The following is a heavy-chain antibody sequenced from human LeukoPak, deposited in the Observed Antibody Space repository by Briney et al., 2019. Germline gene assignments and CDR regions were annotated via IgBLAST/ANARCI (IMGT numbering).Heavy chain of an antibody. V-gene: IGHV1-8*02. Sequence: ASVKVSCKASGYTFTSYDVNWVRQATGQGLEWMGWMNPNSGNTGYAQKFQGRVTMTRNTSISTAYMELSSLRSEDTAVYYCARGPLSKRNWFDPWGQGTLVTVSS. J-gene: IGHJ5*02. CDR2: MNPNSGNT. CDR1: GYTFTSYD. D-gene: IGHD2/OR15-2a*01. CDR3: ARGPLSKRNWFDP.